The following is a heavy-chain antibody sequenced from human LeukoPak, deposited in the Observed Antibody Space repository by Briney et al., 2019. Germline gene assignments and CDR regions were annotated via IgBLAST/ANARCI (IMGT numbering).Heavy chain of an antibody. D-gene: IGHD2-2*01. CDR2: IDGGGLTT. Sequence: GGSLRLSCAASGFPFNNNVMNWVRQAPGKGLKWVSVIDGGGLTTYYADSVKGRFAISRDNSKNTLYLQMNSLRTEDTAVYYCAKRGVGSSNAYFDYWGQGTLVTVSS. CDR1: GFPFNNNV. V-gene: IGHV3-23*03. J-gene: IGHJ4*02. CDR3: AKRGVGSSNAYFDY.